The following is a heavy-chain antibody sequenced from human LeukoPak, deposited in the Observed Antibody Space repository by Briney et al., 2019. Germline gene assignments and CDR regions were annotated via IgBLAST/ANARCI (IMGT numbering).Heavy chain of an antibody. J-gene: IGHJ4*02. CDR1: GFTFSSYA. CDR3: ARTLYFGDLFYDY. Sequence: GGSLRLSCAASGFTFSSYAMHWVRQAPGKGLEWVAVISYDGSNKYYADSVKGRFTISRDNSKNTLYLQMNSLRAEDTAVYHCARTLYFGDLFYDYWGQGTLVTVSS. CDR2: ISYDGSNK. D-gene: IGHD3-10*01. V-gene: IGHV3-30*14.